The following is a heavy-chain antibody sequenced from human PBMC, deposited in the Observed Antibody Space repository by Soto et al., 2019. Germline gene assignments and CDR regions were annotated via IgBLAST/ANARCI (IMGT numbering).Heavy chain of an antibody. CDR1: GDSVSSNSAA. J-gene: IGHJ4*02. D-gene: IGHD1-26*01. V-gene: IGHV6-1*01. CDR2: TYYRSKWYN. CDR3: ARGEQYSGRIFDY. Sequence: SQTLSLTCAISGDSVSSNSAAWNWLRQSPSRGLEWLGRTYYRSKWYNDYAVSVESRITINLDTSKNHFSLQLNFVTPEDTAVYFCARGEQYSGRIFDYWGQGTLVTVSS.